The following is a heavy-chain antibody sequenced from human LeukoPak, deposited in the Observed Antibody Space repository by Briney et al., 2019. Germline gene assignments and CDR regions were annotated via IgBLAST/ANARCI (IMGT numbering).Heavy chain of an antibody. J-gene: IGHJ4*02. CDR1: GFTFSSYG. D-gene: IGHD3-22*01. V-gene: IGHV3-30*03. Sequence: GRSLRLSCAASGFTFSSYGMHWVRQAPGKGLEWVAVISYDGSNKYYADSVKGRFTISRDNSKNTLYLQMNSLRAEDTAVYYCARDLTYYDSSGPPDYWGQGTLVTVSS. CDR3: ARDLTYYDSSGPPDY. CDR2: ISYDGSNK.